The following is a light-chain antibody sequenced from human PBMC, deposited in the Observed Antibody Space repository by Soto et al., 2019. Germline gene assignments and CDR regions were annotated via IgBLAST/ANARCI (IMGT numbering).Light chain of an antibody. Sequence: DIQMTQSPSTLSASVGDRVTITLRASQSISSWLAWYQQKPGKAPKLLIYDASSLESGVPSRFSGSGSGTDFTLTISSLQPEDFATYYCQQTNSFPITFGQGTRLEIK. J-gene: IGKJ5*01. CDR2: DAS. CDR1: QSISSW. V-gene: IGKV1-5*01. CDR3: QQTNSFPIT.